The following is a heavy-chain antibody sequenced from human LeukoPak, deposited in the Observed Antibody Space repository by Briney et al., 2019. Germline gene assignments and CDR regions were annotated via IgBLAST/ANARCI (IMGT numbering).Heavy chain of an antibody. CDR1: GGSFSNYA. CDR3: ARGRMVTRDYFDY. J-gene: IGHJ4*02. D-gene: IGHD5-18*01. Sequence: GASVKVSCKTSGGSFSNYAINWVRQAPGQGLEWMGGIIPIFGKPKYAQKFQGRVTITADKSTSTAYMELSSLRPEDTAVYYCARGRMVTRDYFDYWGQGTLVTVSS. V-gene: IGHV1-69*06. CDR2: IIPIFGKP.